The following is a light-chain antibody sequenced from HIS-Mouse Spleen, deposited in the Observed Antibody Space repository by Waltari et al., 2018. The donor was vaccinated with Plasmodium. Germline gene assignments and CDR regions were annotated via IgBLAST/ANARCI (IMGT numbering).Light chain of an antibody. CDR1: SSNIGAGYD. CDR2: GNS. V-gene: IGLV1-40*01. CDR3: QSYDSSLSGSWV. Sequence: QSVLTQPPSVSGAPGQRVTISCTGSSSNIGAGYDVHWYPQLPGTAPKLLIYGNSNRPSGVPDRCSGAQSGTSTSLAITGLQAEDEADYYGQSYDSSLSGSWVFGGGTKLTVL. J-gene: IGLJ3*02.